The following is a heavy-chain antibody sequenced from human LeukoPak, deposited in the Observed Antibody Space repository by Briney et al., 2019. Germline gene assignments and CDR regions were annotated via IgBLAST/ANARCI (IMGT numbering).Heavy chain of an antibody. CDR1: GGSINNYY. J-gene: IGHJ6*03. CDR3: ARVVLGIFGMIKARYMDV. V-gene: IGHV4-59*12. CDR2: IHYSGGT. Sequence: SETLSLTCTVSGGSINNYYWTWIRQSPGKGLEWIGNIHYSGGTNYNPSLKSRVTISVDTSKNEFSLKLSSVTAADTAVYYCARVVLGIFGMIKARYMDVWGKGTTVTVSS. D-gene: IGHD3-3*01.